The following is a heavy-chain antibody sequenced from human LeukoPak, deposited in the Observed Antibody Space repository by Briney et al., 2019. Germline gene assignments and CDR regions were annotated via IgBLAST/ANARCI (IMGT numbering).Heavy chain of an antibody. D-gene: IGHD3-10*01. CDR1: GGSISSYY. V-gene: IGHV4-4*07. CDR3: AGLYYYGSGSSFDY. J-gene: IGHJ4*02. CDR2: IYTSGST. Sequence: SETLSLTCTVSGGSISSYYWSWIRQPAGKGLEWIGRIYTSGSTNYNPSLKSRVTMSVDTSKNQFPLKLSSVTAADTAVYYCAGLYYYGSGSSFDYRGKGTLVTVSS.